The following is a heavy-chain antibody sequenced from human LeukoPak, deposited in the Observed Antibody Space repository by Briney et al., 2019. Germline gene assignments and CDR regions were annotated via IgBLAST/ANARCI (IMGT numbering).Heavy chain of an antibody. J-gene: IGHJ5*02. D-gene: IGHD2-15*01. CDR1: GDSISSSY. CDR3: AKEDRGYCSGGTCKYPFYP. V-gene: IGHV4-59*01. Sequence: PSETLSLTCTVSGDSISSSYWSWLRQPPGKGLEWIGYIYHTGSTNSNPSLKSRVTISVDTSKNQFSLNLRSVTAADTAVYYCAKEDRGYCSGGTCKYPFYPWGQGTLVTVSS. CDR2: IYHTGST.